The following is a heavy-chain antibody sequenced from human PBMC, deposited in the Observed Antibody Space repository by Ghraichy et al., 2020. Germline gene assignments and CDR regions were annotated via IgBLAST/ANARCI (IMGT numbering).Heavy chain of an antibody. CDR1: RISVSGNS. J-gene: IGHJ3*01. V-gene: IGHV3-21*03. Sequence: GGSLRLSCEAYRISVSGNSMKKVRMPSWKGLQRVSSISASSNYIHYADSVRGRFTISRDNAKKSLYLQMNSLRAEDTALYYCSRVRRGLEGDGFDLWGQGTMFTVSS. CDR2: ISASSNYI. D-gene: IGHD3-10*01. CDR3: SRVRRGLEGDGFDL.